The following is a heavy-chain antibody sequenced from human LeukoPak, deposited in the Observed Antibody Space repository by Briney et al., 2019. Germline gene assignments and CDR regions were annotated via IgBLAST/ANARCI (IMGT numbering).Heavy chain of an antibody. D-gene: IGHD4-17*01. CDR1: GGSISSYY. Sequence: SETLSLTCTVSGGSISSYYWSWIRQPPGKGLEWIGYIYYSGSTNYNPSLKSRVTISVDTSKNQFSLKLSSVTAADTAVYYCARDRATVTTSNYYYYYMDVWGKGTTVTVSS. CDR3: ARDRATVTTSNYYYYYMDV. J-gene: IGHJ6*03. CDR2: IYYSGST. V-gene: IGHV4-59*01.